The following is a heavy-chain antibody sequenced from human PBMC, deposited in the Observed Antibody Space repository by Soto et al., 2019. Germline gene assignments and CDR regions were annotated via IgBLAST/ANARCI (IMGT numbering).Heavy chain of an antibody. CDR2: IYYSGST. D-gene: IGHD5-18*01. V-gene: IGHV4-59*01. CDR3: ARESDTSGGWYFDL. CDR1: GGSISSYY. J-gene: IGHJ2*01. Sequence: QVQLQESGPGLVKPSETLSLTCTVSGGSISSYYWSWIRQPPGKGLEWIGYIYYSGSTNYNPSLKSRVTIAVDTSKHQFSLKLSSVTAADTAVYYCARESDTSGGWYFDLWGRGTLVTVSS.